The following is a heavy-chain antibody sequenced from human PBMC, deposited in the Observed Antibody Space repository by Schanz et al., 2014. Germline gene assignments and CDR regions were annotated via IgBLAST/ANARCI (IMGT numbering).Heavy chain of an antibody. J-gene: IGHJ4*01. Sequence: QVQLQQWGAGLLKPSETLSLTCAVYGGSFSGYFWSWIRQPPGKGLEWIGEINHSGSTNYNPSLKSRVTISMDTSKNQFSLKLSSVTAADTAVYYCARGEWSTSQFDYWGHGTLVTVSS. V-gene: IGHV4-34*01. D-gene: IGHD2-2*01. CDR1: GGSFSGYF. CDR3: ARGEWSTSQFDY. CDR2: INHSGST.